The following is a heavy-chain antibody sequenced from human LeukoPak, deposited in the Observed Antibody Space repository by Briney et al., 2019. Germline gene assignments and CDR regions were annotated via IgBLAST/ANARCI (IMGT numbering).Heavy chain of an antibody. J-gene: IGHJ4*02. V-gene: IGHV3-64*01. CDR3: ARGPHAGYYDSSGYYPPFDY. CDR2: ISSKGGST. CDR1: GFPLSSFA. D-gene: IGHD3-22*01. Sequence: GGSVSLLCGAWGFPLSSFAMQWVREAPGEGVEDVSAISSKGGSTFYAISVKGRFTISRDNSKNTLYLQMGSLRAEDMAVYYCARGPHAGYYDSSGYYPPFDYWGQGTLVTVSS.